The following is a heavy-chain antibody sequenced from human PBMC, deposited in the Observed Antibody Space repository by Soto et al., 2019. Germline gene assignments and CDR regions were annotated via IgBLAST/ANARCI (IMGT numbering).Heavy chain of an antibody. CDR3: ARGRTTVNTLDY. Sequence: QLQLQESGSGLVKPSQTLSLTCAVSGGSISSGGYSWSWIRQPPGKGLEWIGYIYHSGSTYYNPSLKSRVTISLERSRKQFSLKLSSVTAAETAVYYCARGRTTVNTLDYWGQGTLVTVSS. J-gene: IGHJ4*02. CDR1: GGSISSGGYS. V-gene: IGHV4-30-2*01. CDR2: IYHSGST. D-gene: IGHD4-17*01.